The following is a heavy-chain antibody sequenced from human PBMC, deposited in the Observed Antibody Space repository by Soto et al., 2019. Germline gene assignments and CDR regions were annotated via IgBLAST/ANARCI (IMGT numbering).Heavy chain of an antibody. V-gene: IGHV5-10-1*01. Sequence: EVQLVQSGAEVKKPGESLRISCNGSGYSFTSSWISWVRQMPGKGLEWMGRIDPSDSYTNYSPSFQGHVTISADRSISTAYLQWSGLKASDTAMYSCARLEVYYHMDVWGQGTTVTVSS. CDR3: ARLEVYYHMDV. CDR1: GYSFTSSW. CDR2: IDPSDSYT. J-gene: IGHJ6*02.